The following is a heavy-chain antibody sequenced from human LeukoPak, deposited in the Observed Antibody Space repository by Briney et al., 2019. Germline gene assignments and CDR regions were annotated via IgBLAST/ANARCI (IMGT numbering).Heavy chain of an antibody. J-gene: IGHJ4*02. Sequence: GGSLRLSCAASGFTFSSYAMHWVRQAPGKGLEWVANMKHDGSEKYYVDSVKGRFAISRDNAKNSLYLQMNSLRAEDTAVYYCARAPREWLLGYYFDCWGQGTLVTVSS. D-gene: IGHD3-3*01. CDR2: MKHDGSEK. CDR3: ARAPREWLLGYYFDC. CDR1: GFTFSSYA. V-gene: IGHV3-7*01.